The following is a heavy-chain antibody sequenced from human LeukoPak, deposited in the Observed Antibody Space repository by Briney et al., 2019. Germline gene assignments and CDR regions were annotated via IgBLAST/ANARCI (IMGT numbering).Heavy chain of an antibody. CDR2: ISGSGGVT. D-gene: IGHD3-3*01. Sequence: GGSLRLSCAVTGLTFRNYAMSWVRQAPGKGPEWVSDISGSGGVTHYADSVKGRFTISRDNSKNTLYLQMNSLRAEDTAVYYCAKGGLVVLRFLEWLLPFDYWGQGTLVTVSS. CDR1: GLTFRNYA. CDR3: AKGGLVVLRFLEWLLPFDY. J-gene: IGHJ4*02. V-gene: IGHV3-23*01.